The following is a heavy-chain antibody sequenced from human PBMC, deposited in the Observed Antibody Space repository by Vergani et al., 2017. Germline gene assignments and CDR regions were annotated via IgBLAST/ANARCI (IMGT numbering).Heavy chain of an antibody. D-gene: IGHD2-2*01. V-gene: IGHV4-34*01. J-gene: IGHJ4*02. CDR1: GGSFSGYY. Sequence: QVQLQQWGAGLLKPSETLSLTCAVYGGSFSGYYWSWIRQPPGKGLEWIGEINHSGSTNYNPSLKSRVTISVDTSKNQFSLKLSSVTAADTAVYYCATTTMGELVPAVTHSFDYWGQGTLVTVSS. CDR2: INHSGST. CDR3: ATTTMGELVPAVTHSFDY.